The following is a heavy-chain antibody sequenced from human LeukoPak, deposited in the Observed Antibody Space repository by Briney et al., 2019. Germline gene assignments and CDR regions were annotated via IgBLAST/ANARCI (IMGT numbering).Heavy chain of an antibody. CDR1: GFTFSSYS. D-gene: IGHD3-16*02. J-gene: IGHJ3*02. CDR3: ARDGGSDYDYVWGSYRYPDAFDM. V-gene: IGHV3-21*01. Sequence: GGSLRLSCAASGFTFSSYSMNWVRQAPEKGLEWVSSISSSSSYIYYADSVKGRFTISRDNAKNSLHLQMNSLRAEDTAVYYCARDGGSDYDYVWGSYRYPDAFDMWGQGTMVTVSS. CDR2: ISSSSSYI.